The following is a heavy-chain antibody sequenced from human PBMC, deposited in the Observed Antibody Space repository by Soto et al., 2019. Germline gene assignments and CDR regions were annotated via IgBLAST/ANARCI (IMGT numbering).Heavy chain of an antibody. J-gene: IGHJ4*02. CDR2: ISYDGSIE. CDR1: GFTFSNYG. Sequence: QVQLVESGGGVVQPGRSLRLSCAATGFTFSNYGMHWVRQAPGKGLDWVSVISYDGSIEYYSESVKGRFTMSRDNSENTVYLQMNSLRTEDTAVYFCGRDWVWFGAHPIDNWGQGTLVTVSS. CDR3: GRDWVWFGAHPIDN. V-gene: IGHV3-30*03. D-gene: IGHD3-10*01.